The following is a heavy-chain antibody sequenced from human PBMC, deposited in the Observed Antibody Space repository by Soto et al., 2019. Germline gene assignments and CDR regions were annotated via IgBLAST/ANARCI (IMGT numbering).Heavy chain of an antibody. Sequence: QVQLQESGPGLVKPSGTLSLTCAVSGGSISSGTWWSWVRQPPGRGLEWIGEIYHSGSPNYNPSLKSRVTMSVDKSKNLFSLRLSSVTAADSALYYCARLVPAAPNWFDPWGQGTLVTVSS. CDR3: ARLVPAAPNWFDP. V-gene: IGHV4-4*02. J-gene: IGHJ5*02. D-gene: IGHD2-2*01. CDR2: IYHSGSP. CDR1: GGSISSGTW.